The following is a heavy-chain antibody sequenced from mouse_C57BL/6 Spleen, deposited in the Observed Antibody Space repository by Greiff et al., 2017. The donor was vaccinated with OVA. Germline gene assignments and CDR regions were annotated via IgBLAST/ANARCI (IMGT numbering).Heavy chain of an antibody. Sequence: VQLQQSGPELVKPGASVKIPCKASGYTFTDYNMDWVKQSHGKSLEWIGDINPNNGGTIYNQKFKGKATLTVDKSSSTAYMELRSLTSEDTAVYYCASFYDGYYGSFAYWGQGTLVTVSA. J-gene: IGHJ3*01. CDR2: INPNNGGT. D-gene: IGHD2-3*01. CDR1: GYTFTDYN. CDR3: ASFYDGYYGSFAY. V-gene: IGHV1-18*01.